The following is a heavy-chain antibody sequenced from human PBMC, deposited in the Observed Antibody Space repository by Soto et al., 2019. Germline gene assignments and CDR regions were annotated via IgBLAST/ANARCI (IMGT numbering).Heavy chain of an antibody. CDR2: IKQDGSER. V-gene: IGHV3-7*05. J-gene: IGHJ4*02. D-gene: IGHD2-15*01. CDR1: GFAFSTYW. CDR3: AGGGGHLIES. Sequence: EVQLVESGGGLVQPGGSLGLSCAASGFAFSTYWMNWVRQAPGKGLEWVANIKQDGSERYYVDSVKGRFTISRDNAKNSLHLQMNSLRVEDTAVYYCAGGGGHLIESWGQGTLVTVSS.